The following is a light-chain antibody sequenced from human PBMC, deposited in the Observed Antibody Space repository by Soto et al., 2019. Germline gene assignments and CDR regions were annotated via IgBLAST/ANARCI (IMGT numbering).Light chain of an antibody. V-gene: IGKV3-11*01. CDR2: DAS. CDR1: QRVSSY. CDR3: QQRNNGPNT. J-gene: IGKJ2*01. Sequence: EIVLTQSPATLSLSPGERATLSCRASQRVSSYLAWYQQKPGQAPRLLIYDASNRATGVPARFSGSGSGTDFTLTISSLEPEDFAGYYCQQRNNGPNTVGQGTKLEIK.